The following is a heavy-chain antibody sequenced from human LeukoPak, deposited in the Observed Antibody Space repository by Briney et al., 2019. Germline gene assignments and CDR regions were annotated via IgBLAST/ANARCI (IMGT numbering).Heavy chain of an antibody. V-gene: IGHV4-34*01. J-gene: IGHJ5*02. Sequence: SETLSLTCAVSGGTFRGYYWSWIRQPPGKGLAWIGEIDHSGSTNYNPSLESRLTLSVDTSKSQVSLNLNSVTVADTAVYYCARGLRFHVGSGNWFDLWGPGTLVTVSS. CDR2: IDHSGST. CDR3: ARGLRFHVGSGNWFDL. D-gene: IGHD3-10*01. CDR1: GGTFRGYY.